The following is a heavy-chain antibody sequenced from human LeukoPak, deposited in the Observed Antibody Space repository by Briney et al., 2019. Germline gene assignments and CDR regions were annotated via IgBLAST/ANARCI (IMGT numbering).Heavy chain of an antibody. D-gene: IGHD6-13*01. CDR1: GFTFSSYG. CDR3: ARGHYSSSWYDDPFDY. J-gene: IGHJ4*02. Sequence: GGSLRLSCAASGFTFSSYGMHWVRQAPGKGLEWVAVISYDGSNKYYADSVRGRFTISRDNSKNTLYLQMNSLRSDDTAVYYCARGHYSSSWYDDPFDYWGQGTLVTVSS. CDR2: ISYDGSNK. V-gene: IGHV3-30*03.